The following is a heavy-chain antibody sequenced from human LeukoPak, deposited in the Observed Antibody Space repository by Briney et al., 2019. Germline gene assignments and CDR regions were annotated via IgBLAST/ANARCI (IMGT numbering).Heavy chain of an antibody. D-gene: IGHD3-10*01. V-gene: IGHV3-30*02. CDR1: GFTFNNYG. J-gene: IGHJ6*03. CDR3: AKDSAFYYIDV. Sequence: GRSLRLSCAASGFTFNNYGMHWVRQAPGKGLEWVAFIRYNGNNQYYTDSVKGRFTISRDNSKNTLYLQMNSLKGDDTAVYYCAKDSAFYYIDVWGKGTTVIISS. CDR2: IRYNGNNQ.